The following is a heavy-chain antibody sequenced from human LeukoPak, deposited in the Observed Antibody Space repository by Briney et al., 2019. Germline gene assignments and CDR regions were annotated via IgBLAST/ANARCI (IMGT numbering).Heavy chain of an antibody. CDR1: GYTFTGYY. CDR3: ARSKRVGATQV. V-gene: IGHV1-18*04. J-gene: IGHJ4*02. D-gene: IGHD1-26*01. CDR2: ISAYNGNT. Sequence: ASVKVSCKASGYTFTGYYMHWVRQAPGQGLEWMGWISAYNGNTNYAQKLQGRVTMTTDTSTSTAYMELRSLRSDDTAVYYCARSKRVGATQVWGQGTLVTVSS.